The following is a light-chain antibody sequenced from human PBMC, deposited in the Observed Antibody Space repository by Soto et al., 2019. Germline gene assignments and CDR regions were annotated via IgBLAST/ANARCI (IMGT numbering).Light chain of an antibody. Sequence: EIVLTQSPGTLSLSPGERATLSCRASQSVSRSDLAWYQQKPAQAPRLLIYGASSRATGIPGRFSGSGSGTDFTLTISRMEPEDFAVYYCQQFSSTPSWTFGQGTKVDIK. CDR2: GAS. V-gene: IGKV3-20*01. CDR1: QSVSRSD. CDR3: QQFSSTPSWT. J-gene: IGKJ1*01.